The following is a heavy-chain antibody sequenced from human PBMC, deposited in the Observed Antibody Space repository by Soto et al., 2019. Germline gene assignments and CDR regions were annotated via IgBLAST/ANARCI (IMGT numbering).Heavy chain of an antibody. CDR2: IYYSGST. V-gene: IGHV4-59*08. CDR3: ASGARLQLPAY. D-gene: IGHD5-12*01. J-gene: IGHJ4*02. CDR1: GGSISSYY. Sequence: SETLSLTCTVSGGSISSYYWSWIRQPPGKGLEWIGYIYYSGSTNYNPSLKSRVTISVDTSKNQFSLKLSSVTAADTAVYCCASGARLQLPAYWGKGTLVAVSS.